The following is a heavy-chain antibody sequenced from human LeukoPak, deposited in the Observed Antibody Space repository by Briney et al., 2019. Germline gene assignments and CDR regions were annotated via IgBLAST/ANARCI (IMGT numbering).Heavy chain of an antibody. V-gene: IGHV3-66*02. D-gene: IGHD3-22*01. J-gene: IGHJ5*02. CDR1: GFTLSSYA. Sequence: GGSLRLSCAASGFTLSSYAMSWVRQAPGKGLEWVSVIYGGGSTYYADSVKGRFIISRDISKNSLYLQMNSLRPEDTAVYFCARTYDNSGPAFDPWGQGTLVTVSS. CDR3: ARTYDNSGPAFDP. CDR2: IYGGGST.